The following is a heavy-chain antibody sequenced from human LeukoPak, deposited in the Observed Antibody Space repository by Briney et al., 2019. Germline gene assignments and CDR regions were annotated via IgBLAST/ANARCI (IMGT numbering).Heavy chain of an antibody. J-gene: IGHJ4*02. CDR2: ISYVESET. Sequence: GGSLRLSCEASGFTFTDYGMHWVRQAPGKGLEWLAVISYVESETYYADSVKGRFTISRDNSKNMVYLRMNSLRVEDTAFYYCAKDLYTSGGILGYWGQGTLVTVSS. D-gene: IGHD2-2*02. V-gene: IGHV3-30*18. CDR3: AKDLYTSGGILGY. CDR1: GFTFTDYG.